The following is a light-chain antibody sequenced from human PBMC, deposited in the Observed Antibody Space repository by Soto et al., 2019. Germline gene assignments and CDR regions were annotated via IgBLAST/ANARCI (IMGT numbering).Light chain of an antibody. Sequence: EVVLTQSPGTLSLSPGERATLSCRASQSLSTSVLAWYQKKPGQAPRLLIYGASNRATGIPDRFSGSGSGTDFTLTISRLEPDDFAVYSCQQYASPLYTFGQGTKLEVK. CDR3: QQYASPLYT. CDR1: QSLSTSV. CDR2: GAS. V-gene: IGKV3-20*01. J-gene: IGKJ2*01.